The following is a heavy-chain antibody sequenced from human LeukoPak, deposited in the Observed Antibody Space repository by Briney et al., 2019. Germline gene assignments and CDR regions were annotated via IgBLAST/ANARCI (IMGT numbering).Heavy chain of an antibody. D-gene: IGHD3-10*01. CDR2: ISSISSTI. CDR1: EFSVGSNY. CDR3: ARCGDGLPCDFDY. J-gene: IGHJ4*02. Sequence: GGSLRLSCAASEFSVGSNYMTWVRQAPGKGLEWVSSISSISSTIYYADSVKGRFTISRDNAKNSLYLQMNSLRPEDTAVYYCARCGDGLPCDFDYWGQGTLVTVSS. V-gene: IGHV3-48*04.